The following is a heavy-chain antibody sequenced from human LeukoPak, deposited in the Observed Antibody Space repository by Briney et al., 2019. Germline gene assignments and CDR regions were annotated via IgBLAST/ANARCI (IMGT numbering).Heavy chain of an antibody. CDR1: GFTFSSYS. CDR3: ARAGYCSGGSCYYQSHYGMDV. Sequence: GGSLRLPCAASGFTFSSYSMNWVRQAPGKGLEWVSSISSSSSYIYYADSVKGRFTISRGNAKNSLYLQMNSLRAEDTAVYYCARAGYCSGGSCYYQSHYGMDVWGQGTTVTVAS. D-gene: IGHD2-15*01. V-gene: IGHV3-21*01. CDR2: ISSSSSYI. J-gene: IGHJ6*02.